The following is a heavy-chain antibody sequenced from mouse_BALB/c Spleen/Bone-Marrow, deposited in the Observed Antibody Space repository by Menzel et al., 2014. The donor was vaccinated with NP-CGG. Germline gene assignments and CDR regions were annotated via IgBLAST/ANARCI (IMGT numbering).Heavy chain of an antibody. CDR3: ARSRLRGYYFDY. CDR2: ISSGSSTI. V-gene: IGHV5-17*02. D-gene: IGHD3-2*02. Sequence: EVKLVESGGGLVQPGGSRKLSCAASGFTFSSFGMHWVRQAPEKGLEWVAYISSGSSTIHYADTLKGRFTISRDNPKNTLFLQMTSLRSEDTAMYYCARSRLRGYYFDYWGQGTTLTVSS. J-gene: IGHJ2*01. CDR1: GFTFSSFG.